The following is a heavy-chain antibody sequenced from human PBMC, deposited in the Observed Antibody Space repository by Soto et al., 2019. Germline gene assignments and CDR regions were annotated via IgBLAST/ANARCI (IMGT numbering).Heavy chain of an antibody. CDR3: ARHGAITGGYYDFWSGYSSYFDY. D-gene: IGHD3-3*01. CDR2: IYPSDSYT. Sequence: PGESLKISRKLSGYSFTSYWISWVRQMPGKGLEWMGRIYPSDSYTNYSPSFQGHVTISADKSISTAYLQWSSLKASDTAMYYCARHGAITGGYYDFWSGYSSYFDYWGQGTLVTVSS. J-gene: IGHJ4*02. V-gene: IGHV5-10-1*01. CDR1: GYSFTSYW.